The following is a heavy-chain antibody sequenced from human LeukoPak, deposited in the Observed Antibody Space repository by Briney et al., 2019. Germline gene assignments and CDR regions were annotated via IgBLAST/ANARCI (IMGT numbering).Heavy chain of an antibody. Sequence: PGGSLRLSCAASGFTFSSYWMSWVRQAPGKGLEWVANIKQDGSEKYYVDSVKGRFTISRDNAKNSLYLQMNSLRAEDTAVYYCARDRYYGSGRYHGLYFDYWGQGTLVTVSS. CDR2: IKQDGSEK. J-gene: IGHJ4*02. V-gene: IGHV3-7*01. CDR1: GFTFSSYW. CDR3: ARDRYYGSGRYHGLYFDY. D-gene: IGHD3-10*01.